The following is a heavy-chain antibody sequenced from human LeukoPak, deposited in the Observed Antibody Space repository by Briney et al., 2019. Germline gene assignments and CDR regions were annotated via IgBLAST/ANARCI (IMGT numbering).Heavy chain of an antibody. CDR2: ISHDGSIK. J-gene: IGHJ4*02. V-gene: IGHV3-30*18. CDR1: GFTFSSSG. Sequence: PGGSLRLSCAASGFTFSSSGMHWVRQAPAKGLEWVSVISHDGSIKYYADSVKGRFTISRDNSANTLYLQMNSLRAEDTAVYYCAKDSLMWRVGASSGFDDYWGQGTLVTVSS. D-gene: IGHD1-26*01. CDR3: AKDSLMWRVGASSGFDDY.